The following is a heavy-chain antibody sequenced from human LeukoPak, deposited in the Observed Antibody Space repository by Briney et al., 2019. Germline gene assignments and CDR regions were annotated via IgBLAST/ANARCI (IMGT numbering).Heavy chain of an antibody. CDR3: ARDGATLWFGELSPGGFFDY. Sequence: SETLSLTCTVSGGSISSSSYYWGWIRQPPGKGLEWIGSIYYSGSTNYNPSLKSRVTISVDTSKNQFSLKLSSVTAADTAVYYCARDGATLWFGELSPGGFFDYWGQGTLVTVSS. J-gene: IGHJ4*02. D-gene: IGHD3-10*01. CDR2: IYYSGST. CDR1: GGSISSSSYY. V-gene: IGHV4-39*07.